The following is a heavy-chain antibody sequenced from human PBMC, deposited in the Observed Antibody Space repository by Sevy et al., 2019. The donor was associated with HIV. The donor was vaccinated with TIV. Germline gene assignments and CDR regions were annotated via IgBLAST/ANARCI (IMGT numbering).Heavy chain of an antibody. D-gene: IGHD1-26*01. V-gene: IGHV3-48*03. J-gene: IGHJ4*02. CDR2: ISGSGNTI. CDR1: GFTFNSYD. Sequence: GGSLRLSCAASGFTFNSYDMNWVRRAPGKGLEWISYISGSGNTIYYADSVKGRFTISRDNAKKSLSLQMNSQRAEDTAVYYCSRDLRLSGIYRSDYWGQGTLVTVSS. CDR3: SRDLRLSGIYRSDY.